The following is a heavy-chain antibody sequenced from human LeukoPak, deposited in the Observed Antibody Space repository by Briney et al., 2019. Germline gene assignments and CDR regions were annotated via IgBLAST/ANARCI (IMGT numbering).Heavy chain of an antibody. CDR3: AKEGAYPIITYDS. CDR1: GFSFSRYW. CDR2: IKGDGNEK. D-gene: IGHD3-10*01. Sequence: GGSLRLSCAASGFSFSRYWMNWVRQAPGKGLEWVANIKGDGNEKNYVDSVKGRFSISRDNARNSLYLQMDSLRAEDTAVYYCAKEGAYPIITYDSWGQGALVSVSS. V-gene: IGHV3-7*01. J-gene: IGHJ5*01.